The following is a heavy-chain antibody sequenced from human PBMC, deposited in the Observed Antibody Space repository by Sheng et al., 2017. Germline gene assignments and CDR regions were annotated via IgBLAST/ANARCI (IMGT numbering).Heavy chain of an antibody. CDR3: ARNDRSTRGXSY. J-gene: IGHJ4*02. CDR2: INHSGST. V-gene: IGHV4-34*01. CDR1: GGSFSGYY. D-gene: IGHD1-1*01. Sequence: QVQLQQWGAGLLKPSETLSLTCAVYGGSFSGYYWSWIRQPPGKGLEWIGEINHSGSTNYKSSLKSRVTISVDTSKNQFSLKLSSVTAADTAVYYCARNDRSTRGXSYWGQGTLVTVSS.